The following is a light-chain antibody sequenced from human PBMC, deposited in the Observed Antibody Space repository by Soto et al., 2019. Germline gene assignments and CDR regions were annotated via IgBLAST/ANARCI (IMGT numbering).Light chain of an antibody. J-gene: IGKJ1*01. CDR3: QQYYSYPWT. V-gene: IGKV1-8*01. CDR2: DAS. Sequence: AIRMTQSPSSFSASTGDRVTITCRASQGITVYLAWYQQKPGKAPKLLIYDASTFQSGVPSRFSGSGSGTDFTLTISCLQSEDFATYYCQQYYSYPWTFGQGTKVEIK. CDR1: QGITVY.